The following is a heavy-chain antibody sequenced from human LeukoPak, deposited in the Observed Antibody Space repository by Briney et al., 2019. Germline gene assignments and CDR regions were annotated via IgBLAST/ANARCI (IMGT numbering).Heavy chain of an antibody. D-gene: IGHD2-2*02. CDR2: IIPIFGTA. Sequence: ASVKVSCKASGGTFSSYAINWVRQAPGQGLEWMGGIIPIFGTANYAQKFQGRVTITTDESTSTAYMELSSLRSEDTAVYYCARESCSSTSCYTDWFDPWGQGTLVTVSS. V-gene: IGHV1-69*05. CDR3: ARESCSSTSCYTDWFDP. J-gene: IGHJ5*02. CDR1: GGTFSSYA.